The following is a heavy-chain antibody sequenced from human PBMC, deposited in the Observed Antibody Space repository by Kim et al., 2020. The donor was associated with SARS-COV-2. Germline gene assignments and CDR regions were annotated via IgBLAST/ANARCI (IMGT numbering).Heavy chain of an antibody. CDR3: ASPRGYGGNNDAFDI. V-gene: IGHV3-21*01. J-gene: IGHJ3*02. CDR1: GFTFSSYS. D-gene: IGHD2-15*01. CDR2: ISSSSSYI. Sequence: LSLTCAASGFTFSSYSMNWVRQAPGKGLEWVSSISSSSSYIYYADSVKGRFTISRDNAKNSLYLQMNSLRAEDTAVYYCASPRGYGGNNDAFDIWGQGTMVTVSS.